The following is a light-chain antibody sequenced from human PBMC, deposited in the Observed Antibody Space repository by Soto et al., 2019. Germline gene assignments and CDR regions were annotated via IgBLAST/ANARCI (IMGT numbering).Light chain of an antibody. Sequence: EVVLTQTPGTLSLSPGGRASLSCRASQSVGTFLAWYQQKPGQAPRLLIYGASRRATGIPDRFSGSGSGTDFTLTISRLEPEDFAVYYCQQYGSSPQTFGQGTKVDIK. CDR2: GAS. CDR3: QQYGSSPQT. J-gene: IGKJ1*01. CDR1: QSVGTF. V-gene: IGKV3-20*01.